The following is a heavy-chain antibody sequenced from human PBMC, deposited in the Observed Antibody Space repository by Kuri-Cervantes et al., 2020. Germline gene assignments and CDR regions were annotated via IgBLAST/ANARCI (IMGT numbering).Heavy chain of an antibody. CDR2: IYYSGST. V-gene: IGHV4-59*08. CDR3: ARVQASYYYYYYMDV. D-gene: IGHD1-1*01. CDR1: GGSISSYY. Sequence: SETLSLTCTVSGGSISSYYWSWIRQPPGKGLEWIGYIYYSGSTNYNPSLKSRVTISVGTSKNQFSLKLSSVTAADTAVYYCARVQASYYYYYYMDVWGKGTTVTVSS. J-gene: IGHJ6*03.